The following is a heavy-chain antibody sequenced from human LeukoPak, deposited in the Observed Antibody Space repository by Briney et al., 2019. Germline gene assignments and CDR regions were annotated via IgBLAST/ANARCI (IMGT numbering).Heavy chain of an antibody. Sequence: TGGSLRLSCAASGFTFDDYGMSWVRQAPGQGLEWVSGINWNGGSTAYADSVKGRFTISRDNAKNSLYLQMNSLRAEDTALYYCARDRSMTHFDYWGQGTLVTVSS. CDR2: INWNGGST. V-gene: IGHV3-20*04. J-gene: IGHJ4*02. CDR3: ARDRSMTHFDY. CDR1: GFTFDDYG.